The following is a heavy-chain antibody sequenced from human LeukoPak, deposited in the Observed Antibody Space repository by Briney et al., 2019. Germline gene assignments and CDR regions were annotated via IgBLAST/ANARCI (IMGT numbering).Heavy chain of an antibody. D-gene: IGHD5-18*01. J-gene: IGHJ5*01. CDR3: ARHLRGYSYGPFDS. V-gene: IGHV4-59*08. CDR1: GGSISSYY. CDR2: IYYSGST. Sequence: SETLSLTCTVSGGSISSYYWNWLRQPPGKGLEWIGYIYYSGSTNYNPSLKSRVTISVDASKNQFSLNLSSVTAADTAVFYCARHLRGYSYGPFDSWGQGTLVTVSS.